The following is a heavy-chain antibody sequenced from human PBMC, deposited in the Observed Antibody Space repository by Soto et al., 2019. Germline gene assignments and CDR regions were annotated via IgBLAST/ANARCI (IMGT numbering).Heavy chain of an antibody. V-gene: IGHV3-48*03. CDR1: GFTFSSYE. Sequence: GGSLRLSCAASGFTFSSYEMNWVRQAPGKGLEWVSYISSSGSTIYYADSVKGRFTISRDNAKNSLYLQMNSLRAEDTAVYYCARDPGVSSSSSAFDIWGQGTMVTVSS. D-gene: IGHD6-6*01. CDR3: ARDPGVSSSSSAFDI. J-gene: IGHJ3*02. CDR2: ISSSGSTI.